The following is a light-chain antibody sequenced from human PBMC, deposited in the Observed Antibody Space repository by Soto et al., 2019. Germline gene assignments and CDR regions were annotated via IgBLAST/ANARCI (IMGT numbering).Light chain of an antibody. V-gene: IGKV3-15*01. CDR2: DAS. Sequence: EIVMTQSPATLSVSPGERATLSCRASQSVSSNLAWYQQKPGQAPRLLIYDASTRATGIPARFSSSGSGTEVTLTIRRLQFEGFGIYLFPQLNKRPPLPFGQGTKLEIK. CDR1: QSVSSN. J-gene: IGKJ2*01. CDR3: PQLNKRPPLP.